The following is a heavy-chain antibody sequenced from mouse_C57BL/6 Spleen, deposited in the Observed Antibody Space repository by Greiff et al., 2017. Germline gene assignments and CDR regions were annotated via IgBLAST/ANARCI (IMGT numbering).Heavy chain of an antibody. J-gene: IGHJ4*01. Sequence: EVQLQQSGPEMVKPGASVKIPCKASGYTFTDYNMDWVKQSHGKSLEWIGDINPNNGGTIYNQKFKGKATLTVYKSSSTAYMELRSLTAEDTAVYYGARLPRGYAMDYWGQGTSVTVSS. CDR1: GYTFTDYN. CDR2: INPNNGGT. CDR3: ARLPRGYAMDY. V-gene: IGHV1-18*01.